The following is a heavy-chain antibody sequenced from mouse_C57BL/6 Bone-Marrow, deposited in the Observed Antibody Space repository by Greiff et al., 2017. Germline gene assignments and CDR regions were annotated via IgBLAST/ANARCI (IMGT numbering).Heavy chain of an antibody. CDR1: GFSLRTFGMG. D-gene: IGHD1-1*01. CDR3: ARPYYGSSPAWFDY. V-gene: IGHV8-8*01. J-gene: IGHJ3*01. CDR2: IWLDNDT. Sequence: QVTLQVSGPGILQPSQTLSLTCSFSGFSLRTFGMGVGWIRLPSGKCLEWLALIWLDNDTYYTPALKSRLTISKDTPKNEVFLKIADVGNADTATYYWARPYYGSSPAWFDYWGQGTLVTVSA.